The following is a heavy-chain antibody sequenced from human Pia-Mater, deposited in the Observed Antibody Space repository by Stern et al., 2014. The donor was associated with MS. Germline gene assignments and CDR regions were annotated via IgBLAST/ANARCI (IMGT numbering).Heavy chain of an antibody. Sequence: VQLVESGGGVVQPGRSLRRSCAASGFTFSSYAMHWVRQAPGKGLEGVAVISYDGSNKYYADSVKGRFTISRDNSKNTLYLQMNSLRAEDTAVYYWARGPETRWLYNRGYLDYWGQGTLVTVSS. V-gene: IGHV3-30-3*01. CDR2: ISYDGSNK. CDR3: ARGPETRWLYNRGYLDY. D-gene: IGHD5-24*01. J-gene: IGHJ4*02. CDR1: GFTFSSYA.